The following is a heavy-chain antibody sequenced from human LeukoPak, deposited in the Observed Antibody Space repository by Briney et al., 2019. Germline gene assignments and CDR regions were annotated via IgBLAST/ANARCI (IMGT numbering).Heavy chain of an antibody. CDR3: ARDPFTAMGDVSYYYYGMDV. CDR1: GYTFTSYY. J-gene: IGHJ6*02. D-gene: IGHD5-18*01. Sequence: GASVKVSCKASGYTFTSYYMHWVRQAPGQGLEWMGIINPSGGSTSYAQKFQGRVTMTRDTSTSTVYMELSSLRSEDTAVYYCARDPFTAMGDVSYYYYGMDVWGQGTTVTVSS. CDR2: INPSGGST. V-gene: IGHV1-46*01.